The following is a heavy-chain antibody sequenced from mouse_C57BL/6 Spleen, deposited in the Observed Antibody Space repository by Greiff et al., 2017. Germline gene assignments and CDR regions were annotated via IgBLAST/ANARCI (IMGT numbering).Heavy chain of an antibody. CDR1: GYAFSSSW. J-gene: IGHJ3*01. CDR2: IYPGDGDT. V-gene: IGHV1-82*01. D-gene: IGHD1-1*01. CDR3: ARPYYYGSSFAY. Sequence: QVQLQQSGPELVKPGASVKISCKASGYAFSSSWMNWVQPRPGKGLEWIGRIYPGDGDTDYNGKFKGKATLTADKSSSTAYMKLSSLTSEDSAVYFCARPYYYGSSFAYWGQGTLVTVSA.